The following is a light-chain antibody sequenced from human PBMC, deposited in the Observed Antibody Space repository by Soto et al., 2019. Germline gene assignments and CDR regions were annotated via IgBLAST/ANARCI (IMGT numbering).Light chain of an antibody. CDR2: KAS. Sequence: DIQMTQSPSTLSASVGDRVTIXXRASQSISSWLAWYQQKPGKAPKXLIYKASSLESGVPSRFSGSGSGTEFTLTISSLQPDDFATYYCQQYDTYWTFGQGTKVDIK. CDR3: QQYDTYWT. J-gene: IGKJ1*01. V-gene: IGKV1-5*03. CDR1: QSISSW.